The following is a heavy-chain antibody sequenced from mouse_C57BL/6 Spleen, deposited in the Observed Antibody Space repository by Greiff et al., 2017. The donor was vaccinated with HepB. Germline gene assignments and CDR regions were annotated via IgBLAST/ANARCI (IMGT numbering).Heavy chain of an antibody. D-gene: IGHD3-1*01. CDR1: GYTFTSYW. CDR2: IDPSDSYT. CDR3: AREGGFYWYFDV. J-gene: IGHJ1*03. Sequence: VQLQQPGAELVMPGASVKLSCKASGYTFTSYWMHWVKQRPGQGLEWIGEIDPSDSYTNYNQKFKGKSTLTVDKSSSTAYMQLSSLTSEDSAVYFCAREGGFYWYFDVWGTGTTVTVSS. V-gene: IGHV1-69*01.